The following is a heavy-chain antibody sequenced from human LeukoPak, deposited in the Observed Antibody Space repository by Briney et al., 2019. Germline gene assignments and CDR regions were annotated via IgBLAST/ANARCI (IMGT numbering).Heavy chain of an antibody. V-gene: IGHV3-23*01. CDR3: GRGPPYSSSWLPYWYYYMDV. J-gene: IGHJ6*03. CDR2: IRGSGGST. CDR1: GFTFSSYA. Sequence: PGGSLRLSCAASGFTFSSYAMIWVRQAPGKGLEWVSAIRGSGGSTYYADSVKDRFTISRDNSKNTLYLQMNSLRAEDTAVYYCGRGPPYSSSWLPYWYYYMDVWGKGTTVTVSS. D-gene: IGHD6-13*01.